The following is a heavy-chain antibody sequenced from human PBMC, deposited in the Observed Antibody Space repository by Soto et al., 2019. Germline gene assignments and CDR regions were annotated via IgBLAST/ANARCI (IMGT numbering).Heavy chain of an antibody. CDR2: IRSKAQGGTT. D-gene: IGHD7-27*01. V-gene: IGHV3-49*03. Sequence: GGSLILSCTTSGFTFGDYAMSWFRQAPGKGLEWIGYIRSKAQGGTTEFAASVKGRFTMSRDDSKSIAYLQMNSLKTEDTGVFFCNRDTGLRYHYHGLDVWGQGTTVPVSS. J-gene: IGHJ6*02. CDR1: GFTFGDYA. CDR3: NRDTGLRYHYHGLDV.